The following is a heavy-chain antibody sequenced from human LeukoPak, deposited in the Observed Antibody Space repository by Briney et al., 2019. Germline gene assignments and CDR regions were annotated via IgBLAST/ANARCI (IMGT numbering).Heavy chain of an antibody. D-gene: IGHD5-18*01. CDR1: GGSISSYY. Sequence: PSETLSLTCTVSGGSISSYYWSWIRQPPGKGLEWIGYIYYRGNTNYNPSLKSRVTISVDTSKNQFSLKLSSVTAADTAVYYCAREWGYSYGYVGYFDYWGQGTLVTVSS. J-gene: IGHJ4*02. CDR3: AREWGYSYGYVGYFDY. CDR2: IYYRGNT. V-gene: IGHV4-59*01.